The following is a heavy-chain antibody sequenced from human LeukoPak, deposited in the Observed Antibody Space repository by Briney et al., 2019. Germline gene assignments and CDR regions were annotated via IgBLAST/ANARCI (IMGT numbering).Heavy chain of an antibody. CDR1: GGSFSGYY. CDR3: ARGGTMVRGVIIMSNWFDP. J-gene: IGHJ5*02. V-gene: IGHV4-34*01. CDR2: INHSGST. Sequence: SETLSLTCAVYGGSFSGYYWSWIRQPPGKGLEWIGEINHSGSTNYNPSLKSRVTISVDTSKNQFSLKLSSVTAADTAVYYCARGGTMVRGVIIMSNWFDPWSQGTLVTVSS. D-gene: IGHD3-10*01.